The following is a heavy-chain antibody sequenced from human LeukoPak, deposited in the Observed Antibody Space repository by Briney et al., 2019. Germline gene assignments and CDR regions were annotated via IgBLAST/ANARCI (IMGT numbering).Heavy chain of an antibody. CDR3: AKWGDYDVLTGYYVPDY. J-gene: IGHJ4*02. CDR1: GFTFSNYA. CDR2: ITGSGGNT. Sequence: HPGGSLRLSCAASGFTFSNYAMSWVRQAPGKGLEWVSAITGSGGNTYYADSVKGRFTISRDNSKNTVFLQMNSLRAEDTAVYYCAKWGDYDVLTGYYVPDYWGQGTLVTVSS. V-gene: IGHV3-23*01. D-gene: IGHD3-9*01.